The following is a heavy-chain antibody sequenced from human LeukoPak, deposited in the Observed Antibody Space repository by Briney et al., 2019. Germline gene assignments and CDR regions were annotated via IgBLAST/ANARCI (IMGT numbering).Heavy chain of an antibody. CDR2: ISGSGDIT. J-gene: IGHJ4*02. V-gene: IGHV3-23*01. D-gene: IGHD6-19*01. CDR1: GFTFTKYA. CDR3: AKEYTSGWVPCDY. Sequence: GGSLRLSCAASGFTFTKYAMSWVRQAPGKGLEWVSAISGSGDITHYADSVKGRFTISRDNSKNTLFLQMNSLRAEDTALYYCAKEYTSGWVPCDYWGQGTLVTVSS.